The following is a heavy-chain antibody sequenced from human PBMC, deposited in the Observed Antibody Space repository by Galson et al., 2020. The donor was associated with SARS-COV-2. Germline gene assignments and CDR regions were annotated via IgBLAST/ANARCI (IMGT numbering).Heavy chain of an antibody. Sequence: SLKISCAASGFTFDDYAMHWVRQAPGKGLEWVSGISWTSGSIGYADSVKGRFTISRDNAKNSLYLQMNSLRAEDTALYYCAKDIVYSSGGVYYWGQGTLVTVSS. CDR3: AKDIVYSSGGVYY. D-gene: IGHD6-19*01. CDR2: ISWTSGSI. CDR1: GFTFDDYA. J-gene: IGHJ4*02. V-gene: IGHV3-9*01.